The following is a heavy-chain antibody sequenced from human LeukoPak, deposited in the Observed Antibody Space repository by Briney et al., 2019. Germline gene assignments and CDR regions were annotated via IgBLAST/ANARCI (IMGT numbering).Heavy chain of an antibody. CDR1: GYTFTGYY. J-gene: IGHJ4*02. V-gene: IGHV1-2*02. Sequence: ASVKVSCKASGYTFTGYYMFWVRQAPGQGLEWMGWINPNSGDTNYAQKFQGRVTMTRDTSINTAYMELSRLTSDDTAVYYCARGRGIDYWGQGTLVTVSS. CDR3: ARGRGIDY. CDR2: INPNSGDT. D-gene: IGHD3-16*01.